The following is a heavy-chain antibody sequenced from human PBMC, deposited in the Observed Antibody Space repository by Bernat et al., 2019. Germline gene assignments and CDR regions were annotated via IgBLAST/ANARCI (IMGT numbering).Heavy chain of an antibody. J-gene: IGHJ6*03. Sequence: QVQLVQSGAEVKKPGSSVKVSCKASGGTFSSYAISWVRQAPGQGLEWMGGIIPIFGTANYAQKFQGGVTITADESTSTAYMELTSLRSEDTAVYYCAGVPYGGYVDYYYYMDVRGKGTTVTVSS. D-gene: IGHD4-17*01. V-gene: IGHV1-69*01. CDR1: GGTFSSYA. CDR2: IIPIFGTA. CDR3: AGVPYGGYVDYYYYMDV.